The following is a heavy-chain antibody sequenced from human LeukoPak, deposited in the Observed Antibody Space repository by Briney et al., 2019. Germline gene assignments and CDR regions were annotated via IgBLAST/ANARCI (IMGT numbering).Heavy chain of an antibody. CDR1: GFTFSSYA. Sequence: GGSLRLSCAASGFTFSSYAMHWVRQAPGKGLEWVAVISYDGSNKYYADSVKGRFTISRDNSKNTLYLQTNSLRAEDTAVYYCARDPSRKSAWLFDYWGQGTLVTVSS. J-gene: IGHJ4*02. CDR3: ARDPSRKSAWLFDY. CDR2: ISYDGSNK. V-gene: IGHV3-30*04. D-gene: IGHD3-22*01.